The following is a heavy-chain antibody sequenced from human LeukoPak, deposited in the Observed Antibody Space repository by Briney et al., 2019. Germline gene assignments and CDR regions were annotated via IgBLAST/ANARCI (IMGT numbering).Heavy chain of an antibody. D-gene: IGHD1-1*01. Sequence: ASVTVSCKASGYTFTGYYMHWVRQAPGQGLEWMGWINPNSGVTNYAQNFQGRVTMTRDTSISTAYMELSRLRSDDTAVYYCAREAWNAFDYWGQGTLVTVSS. J-gene: IGHJ4*02. CDR2: INPNSGVT. CDR3: AREAWNAFDY. V-gene: IGHV1-2*02. CDR1: GYTFTGYY.